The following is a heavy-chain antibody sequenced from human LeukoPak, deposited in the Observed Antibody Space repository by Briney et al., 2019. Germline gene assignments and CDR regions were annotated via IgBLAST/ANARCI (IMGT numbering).Heavy chain of an antibody. Sequence: GGSLRLSCAASGFTFSSYWMSWVRQVPGKGLEWVANIKKDGSEKYHVDSVKGRFTISRDNAKNSLYLQMNSLRAEDTAVYYCARDRRYYEYFEYWGQGTLVTVSS. CDR2: IKKDGSEK. J-gene: IGHJ4*02. CDR1: GFTFSSYW. CDR3: ARDRRYYEYFEY. V-gene: IGHV3-7*04. D-gene: IGHD3-22*01.